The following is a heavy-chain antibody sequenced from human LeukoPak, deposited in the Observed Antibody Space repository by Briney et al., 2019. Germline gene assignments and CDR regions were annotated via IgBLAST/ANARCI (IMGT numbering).Heavy chain of an antibody. Sequence: SVKVSCKASGYTFTGYYMHWVRQAPGQGLEWMGGIIPIFGTANYAQKFQGRVTITTDESTSTAYMELSSLRSEDTAVYYCARRTITMVRGVIISFGYFDYWGQGALVTVSS. CDR2: IIPIFGTA. CDR1: GYTFTGYY. D-gene: IGHD3-10*01. V-gene: IGHV1-69*05. CDR3: ARRTITMVRGVIISFGYFDY. J-gene: IGHJ4*02.